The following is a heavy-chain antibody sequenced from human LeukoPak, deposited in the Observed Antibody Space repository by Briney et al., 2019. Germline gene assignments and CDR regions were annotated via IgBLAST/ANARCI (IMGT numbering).Heavy chain of an antibody. CDR1: GYTFTGYY. CDR2: INPNSGGT. CDR3: ARDVPLVGAPDY. D-gene: IGHD1-26*01. Sequence: GASVKVSCKASGYTFTGYYMHWVRQAPGQGLEWMGWINPNSGGTNYAQKFQGRVTMTRDTSISTAYMELRSLRSDDTAVYYCARDVPLVGAPDYWGQGTLVTVSS. J-gene: IGHJ4*02. V-gene: IGHV1-2*02.